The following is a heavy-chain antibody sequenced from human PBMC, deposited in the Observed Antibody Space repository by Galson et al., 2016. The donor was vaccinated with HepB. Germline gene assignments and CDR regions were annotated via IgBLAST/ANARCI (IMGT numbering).Heavy chain of an antibody. J-gene: IGHJ4*02. CDR1: GHTFTRYG. CDR3: ARDLGLDY. V-gene: IGHV1-18*01. D-gene: IGHD7-27*01. Sequence: SVKVSCKASGHTFTRYGISWVRQAPGQGLQWMGWISAYNGNTNYAKNLQGRVTMTTDTSTSTVYMELRSLRSDDTAVYYCARDLGLDYWGQGTLVTVSS. CDR2: ISAYNGNT.